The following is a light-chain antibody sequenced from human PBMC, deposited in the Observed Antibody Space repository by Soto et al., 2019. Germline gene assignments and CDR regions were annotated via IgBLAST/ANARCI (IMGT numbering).Light chain of an antibody. V-gene: IGLV1-51*02. Sequence: QAVVTQPPSVSAAPGQKVTISCSGSSSNIGNNYVSWYQQLPGTAPKLLIYENNKRPSGIPDRFSGSKSGTSATLGITGLQTGDEADYYCGTWDDSLSAVFGGGTQLTVL. CDR1: SSNIGNNY. CDR2: ENN. CDR3: GTWDDSLSAV. J-gene: IGLJ2*01.